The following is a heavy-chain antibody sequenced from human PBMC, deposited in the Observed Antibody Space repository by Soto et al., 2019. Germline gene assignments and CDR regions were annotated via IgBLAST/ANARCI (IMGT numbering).Heavy chain of an antibody. CDR1: GFTFSSYA. Sequence: GWSLRLSCSASGFTFSSYAMHWVRQAPGKGLEYVSAISSNGGSTYYADSVKGRFTISRDNSKNTLYLQISSLRAEDTAVYYCVKDAGGWFDPWGQGPLVTVSS. D-gene: IGHD3-10*01. CDR3: VKDAGGWFDP. V-gene: IGHV3-64D*06. J-gene: IGHJ5*02. CDR2: ISSNGGST.